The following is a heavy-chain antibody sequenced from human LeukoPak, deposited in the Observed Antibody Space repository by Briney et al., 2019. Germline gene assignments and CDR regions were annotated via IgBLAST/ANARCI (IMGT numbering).Heavy chain of an antibody. CDR1: GYTFTSYA. V-gene: IGHV1-3*01. CDR2: INAGNGNT. Sequence: GASVKVSCKASGYTFTSYAMHWVRQAPGQRLEWVGWINAGNGNTKYSQKFQGRVTITRDTSASTAYMELSSLRSEDTAVYYCARTGGYYDFWSGYYSYFDYWGQGTLVTVSS. CDR3: ARTGGYYDFWSGYYSYFDY. J-gene: IGHJ4*02. D-gene: IGHD3-3*01.